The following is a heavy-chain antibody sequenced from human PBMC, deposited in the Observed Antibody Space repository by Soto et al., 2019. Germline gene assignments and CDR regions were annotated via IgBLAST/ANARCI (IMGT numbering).Heavy chain of an antibody. V-gene: IGHV4-34*01. J-gene: IGHJ4*02. D-gene: IGHD1-1*01. CDR2: INHSGGT. Sequence: QVQLQQWGAGLLKPSETLSLTCAVYGGSFSGYYWSWIRQPPGKGLEWIGEINHSGGTNYNPYLKSRVTISVDTSKNQFSLKLSSVTAADTAVYYCARGAKTGDFDYWGQGTLVTVSS. CDR3: ARGAKTGDFDY. CDR1: GGSFSGYY.